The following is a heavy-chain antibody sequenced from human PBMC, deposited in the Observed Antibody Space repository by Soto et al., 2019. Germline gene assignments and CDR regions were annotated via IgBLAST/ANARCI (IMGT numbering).Heavy chain of an antibody. CDR2: IRGKAYGGTT. CDR3: ARVGCTSTSCYYLFDF. V-gene: IGHV3-49*03. D-gene: IGHD2-2*01. Sequence: GSLGLSCTTSGFTFGDHDMSWLRQAAGKGLEWLGFIRGKAYGGTTECAASVKGRFAMSRDDSQGIAYLQMNSLKTEDTAVYYCARVGCTSTSCYYLFDFWGQGSLVTVSS. CDR1: GFTFGDHD. J-gene: IGHJ4*02.